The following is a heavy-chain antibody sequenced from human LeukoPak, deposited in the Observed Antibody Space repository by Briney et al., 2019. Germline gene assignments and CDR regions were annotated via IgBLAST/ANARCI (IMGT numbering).Heavy chain of an antibody. J-gene: IGHJ4*02. Sequence: GGSLRLSCAASGFTFSSYSMNWVRQAPGKGLEWVSYISSSSSTIYYADSVKGRFTISRDNAKNSLYLQMNSLRAEDTAVYYCARGYDFWSGYYKLDYWGQGTLVTVSS. V-gene: IGHV3-48*04. CDR1: GFTFSSYS. CDR2: ISSSSSTI. CDR3: ARGYDFWSGYYKLDY. D-gene: IGHD3-3*01.